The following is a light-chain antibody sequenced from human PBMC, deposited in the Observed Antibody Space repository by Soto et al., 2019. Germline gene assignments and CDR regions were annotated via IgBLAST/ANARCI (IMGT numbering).Light chain of an antibody. CDR3: QQYGNSRGT. Sequence: IVLTQSPGTLSLSPWERATLSCRASQTVTRNYLAWHQQKPGQTPRLLVYGASSRATGIPDRFSGSGSGTDFTLTISGLEPEDFAVYYCQQYGNSRGTFGQGTKVDIK. V-gene: IGKV3-20*01. CDR2: GAS. CDR1: QTVTRNY. J-gene: IGKJ1*01.